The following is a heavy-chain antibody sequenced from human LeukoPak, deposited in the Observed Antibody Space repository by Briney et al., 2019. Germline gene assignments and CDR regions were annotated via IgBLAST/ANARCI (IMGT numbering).Heavy chain of an antibody. J-gene: IGHJ4*02. Sequence: GGSLRLSCAASGFTFSSYSMNWVRQAPGKGLGWVSSISSSSSYIYCADSVKGRFTISRDNAKNTLYLQMNSLRVEDTAVYYCARGRPHGNDYWGQGTLVTVSS. CDR1: GFTFSSYS. CDR2: ISSSSSYI. CDR3: ARGRPHGNDY. D-gene: IGHD4-23*01. V-gene: IGHV3-21*01.